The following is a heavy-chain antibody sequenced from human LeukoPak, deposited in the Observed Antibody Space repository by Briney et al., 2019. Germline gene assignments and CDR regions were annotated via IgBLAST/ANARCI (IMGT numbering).Heavy chain of an antibody. CDR2: IYPGDSDT. CDR1: GYSFTSYW. J-gene: IGHJ3*02. V-gene: IGHV5-51*01. CDR3: ARGAQLRYYYDSSGDAFDI. Sequence: GESLKISCKGSGYSFTSYWIGWVRQMPGKGLEWMGIIYPGDSDTRYSPSFQGQVTISADKSISTAYLQWSSLKASDTAMYYCARGAQLRYYYDSSGDAFDIWGQGTMVTVSS. D-gene: IGHD3-22*01.